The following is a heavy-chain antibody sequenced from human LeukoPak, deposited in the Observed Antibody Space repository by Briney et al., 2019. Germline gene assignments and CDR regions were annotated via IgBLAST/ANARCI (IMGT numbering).Heavy chain of an antibody. CDR3: ARCGGWGSGSSYYYYMDV. Sequence: PSETLSLTCTVSGGPISSGSYYWSWIRQPAGKGLEWIGRIYTSGSTNYNPSLKSRVTISVDTSKNQFSLKLSSVTATDTAVYYCARCGGWGSGSSYYYYMDVWGKGTTATVSS. J-gene: IGHJ6*03. CDR1: GGPISSGSYY. CDR2: IYTSGST. D-gene: IGHD3-10*01. V-gene: IGHV4-61*02.